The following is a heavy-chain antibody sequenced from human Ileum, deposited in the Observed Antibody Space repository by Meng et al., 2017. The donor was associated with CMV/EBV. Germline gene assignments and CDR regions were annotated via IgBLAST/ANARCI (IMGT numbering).Heavy chain of an antibody. CDR3: TRGHGAHSAKYDH. CDR1: GYSFETYG. J-gene: IGHJ4*02. CDR2: ININTGNP. V-gene: IGHV7-4-1*02. D-gene: IGHD3-16*01. Sequence: QVQLVQYGSELKEPGASVKVACKTSGYSFETYGINWLREAPGQRLEWMGWININTGNPVYAQDFRGRFVFSLDTSLSTAYLQINGLRAGDTAIYYCTRGHGAHSAKYDHWGQGTLVTVSS.